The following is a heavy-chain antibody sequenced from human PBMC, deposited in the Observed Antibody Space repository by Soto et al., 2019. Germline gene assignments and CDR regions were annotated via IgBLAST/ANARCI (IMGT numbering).Heavy chain of an antibody. CDR2: MNPNSGNT. V-gene: IGHV1-8*01. D-gene: IGHD3-3*01. J-gene: IGHJ6*03. CDR3: ARGAPAEYYDFWSGYYTYYYYYYMDV. Sequence: ASVKVSCKASGYTFTSYDINWVRQATGQGLEWMGWMNPNSGNTGYAQKFQGRVTMTRNTSISTAYMELTSLRSEETAVYYCARGAPAEYYDFWSGYYTYYYYYYMDVWGKGTTVTVSS. CDR1: GYTFTSYD.